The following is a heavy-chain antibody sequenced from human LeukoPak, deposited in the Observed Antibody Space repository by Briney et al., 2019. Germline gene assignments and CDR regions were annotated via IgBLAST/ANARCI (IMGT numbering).Heavy chain of an antibody. Sequence: ASVKVSCKASGYTFTSYGISWVRQAPGQGLEWMGGIIPIFGTANYAQKFQGRVTITTDESTSTAYMELSGLRSEDTAVYYCARVRYSSGWYPVDYWGQGTLVTVSS. CDR2: IIPIFGTA. CDR1: GYTFTSYG. J-gene: IGHJ4*02. D-gene: IGHD6-19*01. V-gene: IGHV1-69*05. CDR3: ARVRYSSGWYPVDY.